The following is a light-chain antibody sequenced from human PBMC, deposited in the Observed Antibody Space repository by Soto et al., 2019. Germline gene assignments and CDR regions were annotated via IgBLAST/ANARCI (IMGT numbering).Light chain of an antibody. CDR2: EVT. CDR1: SSDVGGYDY. CDR3: SSHTSGSTRV. Sequence: QSALTQPASVSGSLGQSIAISCTGTSSDVGGYDYVSWYQQQPDKAPKLMIYEVTQRPSGVSNRFSGSKSGNTASLTISGLQAEDEADYYCSSHTSGSTRVFGTGTKVTVL. V-gene: IGLV2-14*01. J-gene: IGLJ1*01.